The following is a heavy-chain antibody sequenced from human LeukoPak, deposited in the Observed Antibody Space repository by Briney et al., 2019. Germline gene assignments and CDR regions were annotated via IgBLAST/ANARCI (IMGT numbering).Heavy chain of an antibody. CDR2: IIPIFGTA. J-gene: IGHJ6*03. CDR3: ASPPPYDYVLGSYHYYYYMDV. Sequence: SVKVSCKASGGTFSSYAISWVRQAPGRGLEWMGGIIPIFGTANYAQKFQGRVTITGDESTSTAYMELSSLRSEDTAVYYCASPPPYDYVLGSYHYYYYMDVWGKGTTVTVSS. D-gene: IGHD3-16*02. V-gene: IGHV1-69*13. CDR1: GGTFSSYA.